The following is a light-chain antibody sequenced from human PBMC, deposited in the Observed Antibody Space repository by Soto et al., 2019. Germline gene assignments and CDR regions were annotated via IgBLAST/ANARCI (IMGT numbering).Light chain of an antibody. Sequence: ETVMTQSPATLSVSPGERATLSCRASQSVSSKLAWYQQKPGQAPRLLIYGASTRATGIPARFRGSGSGIEFTLTISSLQSEDFAVYYCQQYNNWPPITFGQGTRLEIK. CDR2: GAS. J-gene: IGKJ5*01. CDR1: QSVSSK. V-gene: IGKV3D-15*01. CDR3: QQYNNWPPIT.